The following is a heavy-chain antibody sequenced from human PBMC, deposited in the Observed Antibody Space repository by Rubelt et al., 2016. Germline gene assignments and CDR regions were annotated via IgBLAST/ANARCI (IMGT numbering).Heavy chain of an antibody. D-gene: IGHD5-24*01. CDR1: GDSITSRNW. CDR3: AMGWLQSPGSYLRY. J-gene: IGHJ4*02. V-gene: IGHV4-4*02. Sequence: QVQLQESGPGLVKPSGTLSLTCGVSGDSITSRNWWSWVRQSPGKGLEWIGEIFNSGSTNYNPSLKSRVTISVDTSKNQFSRKLISVTAADTAVYYCAMGWLQSPGSYLRYWGQGTLVTVSS. CDR2: IFNSGST.